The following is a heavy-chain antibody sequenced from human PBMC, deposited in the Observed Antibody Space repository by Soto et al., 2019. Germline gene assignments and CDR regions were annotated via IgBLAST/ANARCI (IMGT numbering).Heavy chain of an antibody. Sequence: GASVKVSCKASGYTFTSYSISWVRQAPGQGLEWMGWISAYNGNTNYAQKLQGRVTMTTDTSTSTAYMELRSLRSDDTAVYYCARDNPPYYDFWSGYYPYYYYGMDVWGQGTTVTVSS. CDR3: ARDNPPYYDFWSGYYPYYYYGMDV. V-gene: IGHV1-18*01. D-gene: IGHD3-3*01. J-gene: IGHJ6*02. CDR2: ISAYNGNT. CDR1: GYTFTSYS.